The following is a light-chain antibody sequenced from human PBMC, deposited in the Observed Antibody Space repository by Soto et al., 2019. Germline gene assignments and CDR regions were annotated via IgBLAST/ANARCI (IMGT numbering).Light chain of an antibody. Sequence: EIVMTQSPATLSVSPGERATLSCRASQYISNDLAWYQQKPGQAPRPLIYAASTRATGIPARFSGSGSGTEFTLTISNLQSEDFAVYYCQQYGSSTPWTFGQGTKVEIK. J-gene: IGKJ1*01. V-gene: IGKV3-15*01. CDR2: AAS. CDR1: QYISND. CDR3: QQYGSSTPWT.